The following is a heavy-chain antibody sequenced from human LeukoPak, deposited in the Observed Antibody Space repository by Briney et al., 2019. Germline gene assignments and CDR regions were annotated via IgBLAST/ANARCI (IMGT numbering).Heavy chain of an antibody. Sequence: GGSLRLSCAASGFTFSSYEMNWVRQAPGKGLEWVAYISSSGSTIYYADSVKGRFTISRDNAKNSLHLQMNSLRAEDTAVYCCARELSWYGDSYFDYWGKGTLVTVSS. J-gene: IGHJ4*02. D-gene: IGHD4-17*01. CDR2: ISSSGSTI. CDR3: ARELSWYGDSYFDY. V-gene: IGHV3-48*03. CDR1: GFTFSSYE.